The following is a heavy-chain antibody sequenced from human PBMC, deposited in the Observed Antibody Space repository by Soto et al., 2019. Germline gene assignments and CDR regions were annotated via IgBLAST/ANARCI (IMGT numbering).Heavy chain of an antibody. V-gene: IGHV1-46*01. Sequence: ASVKVSCKASGYTFTSYYMHWVRQAPGQGLEWMGIINPSGGSTSYAQKFQGRVTMTRDTSTSTVYMELSSLRSEDTAVYYCARDRDIVLVPAARYDAFEIWGQGTMVTGS. CDR2: INPSGGST. D-gene: IGHD2-2*01. CDR3: ARDRDIVLVPAARYDAFEI. CDR1: GYTFTSYY. J-gene: IGHJ3*02.